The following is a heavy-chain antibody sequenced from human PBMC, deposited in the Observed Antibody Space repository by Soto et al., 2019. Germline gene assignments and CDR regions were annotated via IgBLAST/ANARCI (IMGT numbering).Heavy chain of an antibody. CDR1: GFTFSSYA. J-gene: IGHJ4*02. CDR3: AKAREFTTVVTAFDY. V-gene: IGHV3-23*01. CDR2: ISGSGGST. Sequence: GGSLRLSCAASGFTFSSYAMSWVRQAPGKGLEWVSAISGSGGSTYYADSVKGRFTISRDNSKNTLYLQMNSLRAEDTAVYYCAKAREFTTVVTAFDYWGQGTLVTVSS. D-gene: IGHD4-17*01.